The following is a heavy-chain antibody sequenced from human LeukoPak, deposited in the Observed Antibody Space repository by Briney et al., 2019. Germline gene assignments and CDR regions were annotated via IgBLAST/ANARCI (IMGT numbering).Heavy chain of an antibody. Sequence: ASVKVSCKASGYTFSDYYIHWFRQAPGQGLEWMGCINPKSGGSYYAQKFQGRVTMTRDTSISTAYMELSRLRSDDTAVYYCARVRYYGSGSSRPFDYWGQGTLVTVSS. CDR2: INPKSGGS. D-gene: IGHD3-10*01. J-gene: IGHJ4*02. CDR1: GYTFSDYY. V-gene: IGHV1-2*02. CDR3: ARVRYYGSGSSRPFDY.